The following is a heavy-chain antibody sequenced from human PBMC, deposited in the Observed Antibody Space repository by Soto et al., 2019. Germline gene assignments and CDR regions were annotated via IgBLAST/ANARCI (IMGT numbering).Heavy chain of an antibody. Sequence: PSETLSLTCTVSGGSISSYYWSLLRQPPGKGLEWIGYIYHSGSTNYNPSLKSRVTMSVDTSKNQFSLKLSSVTAADTAVYYCARYMASDGHFDYWGQGTLVTVSS. D-gene: IGHD4-17*01. V-gene: IGHV4-59*01. CDR1: GGSISSYY. J-gene: IGHJ4*02. CDR2: IYHSGST. CDR3: ARYMASDGHFDY.